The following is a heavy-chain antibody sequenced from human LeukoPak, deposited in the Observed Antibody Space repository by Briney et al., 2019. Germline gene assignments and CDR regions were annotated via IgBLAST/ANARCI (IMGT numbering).Heavy chain of an antibody. V-gene: IGHV4-39*01. CDR1: GGSISSSNYY. J-gene: IGHJ4*02. D-gene: IGHD3-10*01. CDR3: ARRVFASGRQEY. Sequence: SETLSLTCSISGGSISSSNYYWGWIRQPPGKGLEWIGSIYYSGNTYYNPSLKSRVTISVDTSKNQFSLKLSSVTAADTAVYYCARRVFASGRQEYWGQGTLVTVSS. CDR2: IYYSGNT.